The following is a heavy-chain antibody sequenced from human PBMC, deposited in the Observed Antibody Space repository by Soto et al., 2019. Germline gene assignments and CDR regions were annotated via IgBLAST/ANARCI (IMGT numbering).Heavy chain of an antibody. D-gene: IGHD3-10*01. Sequence: SETLSLTCTVSGDSISSSSYYWGWIRQPPGKGLEWIGTIYYSGNTYYNPSLKSRVTISVDTSKNHFSLKLSSVTAADTAVYYCSLGLPMVRGVPLDYWGQGSLVTVSS. CDR1: GDSISSSSYY. J-gene: IGHJ4*02. V-gene: IGHV4-39*02. CDR2: IYYSGNT. CDR3: SLGLPMVRGVPLDY.